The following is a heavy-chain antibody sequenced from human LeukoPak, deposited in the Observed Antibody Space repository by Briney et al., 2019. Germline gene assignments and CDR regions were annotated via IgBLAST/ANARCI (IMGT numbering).Heavy chain of an antibody. V-gene: IGHV3-23*01. Sequence: GGSLRLSCAASGFTFSSYGMSWVRQAPGKGLEWVSAISGSGGTTYYADSVKGRFTISRDNSKNTLYLQMNSLRAEDTAVYYCAKDQEQLVNGFDYWGQGTLVTVSS. CDR1: GFTFSSYG. J-gene: IGHJ4*02. CDR2: ISGSGGTT. D-gene: IGHD6-13*01. CDR3: AKDQEQLVNGFDY.